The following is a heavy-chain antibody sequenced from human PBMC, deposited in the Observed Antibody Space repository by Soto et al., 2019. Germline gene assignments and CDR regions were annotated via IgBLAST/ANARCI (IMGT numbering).Heavy chain of an antibody. Sequence: SETLSLTCAVYGGSFSGYYWSWIRQPPGKGLEWIGEINHSGSTNYNPSLKSRVTISVDTSKNQFSLTLSSVTAADTAMYYCARGPYSSSSTPPYYYYYYMDVWGKGTTVTVSS. CDR3: ARGPYSSSSTPPYYYYYYMDV. V-gene: IGHV4-34*01. J-gene: IGHJ6*03. CDR1: GGSFSGYY. CDR2: INHSGST. D-gene: IGHD6-6*01.